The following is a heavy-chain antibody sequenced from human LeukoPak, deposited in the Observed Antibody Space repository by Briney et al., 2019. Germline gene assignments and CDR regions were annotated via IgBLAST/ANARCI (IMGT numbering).Heavy chain of an antibody. Sequence: SGGSLRLSCAASGFTFSSYGMHWVRQAPGKGLEWVSTLSGRGDSTFYADSVKGRFPISRDKSENTLHLQMSSLRAEDTAIYYCAKDQTVAGTYDSWGRGTLVIVSS. D-gene: IGHD6-19*01. CDR1: GFTFSSYG. CDR2: LSGRGDST. V-gene: IGHV3-23*01. J-gene: IGHJ4*02. CDR3: AKDQTVAGTYDS.